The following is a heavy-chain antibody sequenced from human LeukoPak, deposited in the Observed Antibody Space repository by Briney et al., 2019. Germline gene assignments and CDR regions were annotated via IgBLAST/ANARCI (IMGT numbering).Heavy chain of an antibody. CDR3: AGTDGYNYGPFDY. CDR1: GGSISSSY. D-gene: IGHD5-24*01. CDR2: IFTSGTT. V-gene: IGHV4-4*07. J-gene: IGHJ4*02. Sequence: PSETLSLTCTVSGGSISSSYWSWIRQPAGKGLEWIGRIFTSGTTEYNPSLKSRVTMSVDTSKNQFSLKLSSVTAADTAVYYCAGTDGYNYGPFDYWGQGTLVTASS.